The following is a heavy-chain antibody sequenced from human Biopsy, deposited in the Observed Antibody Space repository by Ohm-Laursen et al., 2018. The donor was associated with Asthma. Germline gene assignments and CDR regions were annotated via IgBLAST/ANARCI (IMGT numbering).Heavy chain of an antibody. J-gene: IGHJ4*02. CDR3: ARFKRGYSYGYAGVFDY. V-gene: IGHV3-48*02. Sequence: SLRLSCAASGFTFSSYSMNWVRQAPGMGLEWVSYISSSSSTIYYADSVKGRFTISRDNAKNSLYLQMNSLRDEDTAVYYCARFKRGYSYGYAGVFDYWGQGTLVTVSS. CDR1: GFTFSSYS. D-gene: IGHD5-18*01. CDR2: ISSSSSTI.